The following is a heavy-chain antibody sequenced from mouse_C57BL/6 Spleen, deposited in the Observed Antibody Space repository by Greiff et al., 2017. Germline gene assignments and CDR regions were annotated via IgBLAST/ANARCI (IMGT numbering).Heavy chain of an antibody. J-gene: IGHJ2*01. CDR3: ARGSSLYFDY. CDR2: IYPGDGDT. Sequence: QVQLQQSGPELVKPGASVKISCKASGYAFSSSWMNWVKQRPGKGLEWIGRIYPGDGDTNYNGKFKGKATLTADKSSSTAYMQLSSLTSEDSAVYFCARGSSLYFDYWGQGTTLTVSS. D-gene: IGHD1-1*01. V-gene: IGHV1-82*01. CDR1: GYAFSSSW.